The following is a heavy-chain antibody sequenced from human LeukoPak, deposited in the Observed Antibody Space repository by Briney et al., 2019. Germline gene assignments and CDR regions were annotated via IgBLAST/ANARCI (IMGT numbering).Heavy chain of an antibody. CDR1: EFTFSDYY. CDR3: ARGSGWLIDY. V-gene: IGHV3-11*04. CDR2: ISYSGHTI. D-gene: IGHD6-19*01. Sequence: GGSLRLSCAASEFTFSDYYMSWIRKAPGKGLEWASYISYSGHTIYYADSVKGRFTVSRDNAKNSLYLQMNSLRAEDTAVYYCARGSGWLIDYWGQGTLVTVSS. J-gene: IGHJ4*02.